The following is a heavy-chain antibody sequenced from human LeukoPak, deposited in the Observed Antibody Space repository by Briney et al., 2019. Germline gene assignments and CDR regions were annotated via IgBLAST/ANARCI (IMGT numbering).Heavy chain of an antibody. CDR1: GFTFDDYG. CDR2: INWNGDST. V-gene: IGHV3-20*04. D-gene: IGHD2-15*01. CDR3: ARTDCSGSSCYKIYYFDY. J-gene: IGHJ4*02. Sequence: GGSLRLSCAASGFTFDDYGMSWVRQAPGKGLEWVSGINWNGDSTGYADSVKGRFTISRDNSKNTLYLQMNSLRAEDTAVYYCARTDCSGSSCYKIYYFDYWGQGTLVTVSS.